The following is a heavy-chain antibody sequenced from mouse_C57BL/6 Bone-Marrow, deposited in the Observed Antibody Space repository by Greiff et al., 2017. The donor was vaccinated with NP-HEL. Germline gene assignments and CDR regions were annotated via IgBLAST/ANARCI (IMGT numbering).Heavy chain of an antibody. CDR2: IYPGDGDT. Sequence: QVQLQQSGPELVKPGASVKISCKASGYAFTSSWMNWVKQRPGQGLEWIGRIYPGDGDTNYNGKFKGKATLTADKSSSTAYMQLSSLTSEDSAVYFCATYDYDVDYWGQGTTLTVSS. D-gene: IGHD2-4*01. CDR1: GYAFTSSW. CDR3: ATYDYDVDY. V-gene: IGHV1-82*01. J-gene: IGHJ2*01.